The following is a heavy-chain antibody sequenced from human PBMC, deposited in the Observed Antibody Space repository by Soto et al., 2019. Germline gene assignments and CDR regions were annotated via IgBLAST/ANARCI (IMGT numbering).Heavy chain of an antibody. CDR3: AKTPLTILPGISGFDP. CDR1: VFSFNFYA. D-gene: IGHD3-3*01. J-gene: IGHJ5*02. CDR2: ISASGDST. Sequence: PGGSLGLSCAASVFSFNFYAISWVRQAPGKGLEWVSAISASGDSTYYADAVKGRFTISRDNSKNTLYLEMNSLRAEDTALYYCAKTPLTILPGISGFDPWGQGTLVTVSS. V-gene: IGHV3-23*01.